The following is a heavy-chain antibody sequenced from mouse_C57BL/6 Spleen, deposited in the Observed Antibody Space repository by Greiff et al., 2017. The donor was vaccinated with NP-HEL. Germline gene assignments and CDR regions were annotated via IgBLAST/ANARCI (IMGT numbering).Heavy chain of an antibody. J-gene: IGHJ2*01. CDR2: IDPENGDT. CDR3: TKGSNYEDD. V-gene: IGHV14-4*01. Sequence: EVQLQQSGAELVRPGASVKLSCTASGFNIKDDYMHWVKQRPEQGLEWIGWIDPENGDTEYASKFQGKATITADTSSNTAYLQLSSLTSEDTAVYYCTKGSNYEDDWGQGTTLTVSS. D-gene: IGHD2-5*01. CDR1: GFNIKDDY.